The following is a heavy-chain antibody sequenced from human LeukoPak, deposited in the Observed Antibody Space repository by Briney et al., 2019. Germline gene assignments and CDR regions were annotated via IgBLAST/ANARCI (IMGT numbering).Heavy chain of an antibody. V-gene: IGHV1-2*02. D-gene: IGHD1/OR15-1a*01. CDR2: NNGNSGGT. CDR1: GYTLTGYY. Sequence: ASVKVSCKASGYTLTGYYMHWVRQAPGQGPEWMGWNNGNSGGTKYAQKFEGRVTMTSDTSTSTVQMDLGTLRSDDTAVYYCARENIEQWPAFDYWGQGTPVTVSS. J-gene: IGHJ4*02. CDR3: ARENIEQWPAFDY.